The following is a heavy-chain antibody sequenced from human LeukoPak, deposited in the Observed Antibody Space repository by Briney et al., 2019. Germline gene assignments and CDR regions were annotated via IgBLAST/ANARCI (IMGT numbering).Heavy chain of an antibody. CDR1: GGSFSGYY. CDR3: ARGFDSSGYYDY. Sequence: SETLSLTCAVYGGSFSGYYWSWIRQPPGKGLEWIGEINHSGSTNYNPSRKSRDTISVVTSKNQCSLKLSSVTAADTAVYYCARGFDSSGYYDYWGQGTLVTVSS. D-gene: IGHD3-22*01. J-gene: IGHJ4*02. V-gene: IGHV4-34*01. CDR2: INHSGST.